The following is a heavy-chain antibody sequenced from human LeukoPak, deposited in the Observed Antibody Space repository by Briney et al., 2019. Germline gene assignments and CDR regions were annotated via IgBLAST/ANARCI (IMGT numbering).Heavy chain of an antibody. CDR1: GYSISSGYY. D-gene: IGHD1-1*01. V-gene: IGHV4-38-2*01. CDR3: ARHPSDWYDVRNNWFDP. J-gene: IGHJ5*02. CDR2: MYHSGKS. Sequence: SETLSRTCGVSGYSISSGYYWVWIRQPPGKGLEWIGRMYHSGKSYYDPSLKSRVTMSVNTSRNQFSAKLSSVTAADTAVYYCARHPSDWYDVRNNWFDPWGQGILVTVSS.